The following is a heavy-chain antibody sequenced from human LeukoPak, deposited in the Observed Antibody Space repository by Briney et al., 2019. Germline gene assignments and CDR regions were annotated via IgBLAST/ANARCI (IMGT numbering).Heavy chain of an antibody. V-gene: IGHV3-49*04. CDR2: IRGRAAGGKT. D-gene: IGHD4-17*01. J-gene: IGHJ4*02. CDR1: GFTFADYR. CDR3: ARDMGTTETGDDY. Sequence: GGSLRLSCTTSGFTFADYRMNWVRQAPGKGLEWVGVIRGRAAGGKTDYAASVKGRFTIARDDYKSIAYLQMSGLKGEDTGVYYCARDMGTTETGDDYWGQGTLVTVSS.